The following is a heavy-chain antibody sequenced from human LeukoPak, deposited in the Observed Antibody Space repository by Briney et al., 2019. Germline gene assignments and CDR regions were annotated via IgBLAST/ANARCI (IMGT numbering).Heavy chain of an antibody. Sequence: PGGSLRLSCAASGFTFSSYAMSWVRQAPGQGLEWVSTIRGSGGDTYYADSVKGRFTISRDNSKNTLHLQMNSLRAEDTAVYYCAKKGPTMIPGNYFDYWGQGTLVTVSS. CDR3: AKKGPTMIPGNYFDY. J-gene: IGHJ4*02. V-gene: IGHV3-23*01. D-gene: IGHD3-22*01. CDR1: GFTFSSYA. CDR2: IRGSGGDT.